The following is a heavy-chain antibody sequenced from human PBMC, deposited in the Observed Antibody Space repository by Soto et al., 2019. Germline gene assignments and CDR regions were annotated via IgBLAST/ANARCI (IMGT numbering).Heavy chain of an antibody. CDR2: IYYSGST. CDR1: GGSISSGGYY. V-gene: IGHV4-31*02. CDR3: AVTFGDVIYFDY. J-gene: IGHJ4*02. Sequence: SETLSLTCTVSGGSISSGGYYWSWIRQHPGKGLEWIGYIYYSGSTYYNPSLKSRVTISVDTSKNQFSLKLSSVTAADTAVYYCAVTFGDVIYFDYWGQGTLVTVS. D-gene: IGHD3-16*01.